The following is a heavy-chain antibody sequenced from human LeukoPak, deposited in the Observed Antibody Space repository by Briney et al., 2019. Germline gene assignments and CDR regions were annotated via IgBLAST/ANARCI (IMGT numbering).Heavy chain of an antibody. Sequence: PGGSLRLSCAASGFTVSSNYMNWVRQAPGKGLEWVSVIYSGGSTYYADSVKGRFTISRDNSKNTLFLQMNSLRAEDTAEYYCARGGDYGDLRYFDYWGQGTLVTVSS. V-gene: IGHV3-53*01. CDR3: ARGGDYGDLRYFDY. D-gene: IGHD4-17*01. CDR2: IYSGGST. J-gene: IGHJ4*02. CDR1: GFTVSSNY.